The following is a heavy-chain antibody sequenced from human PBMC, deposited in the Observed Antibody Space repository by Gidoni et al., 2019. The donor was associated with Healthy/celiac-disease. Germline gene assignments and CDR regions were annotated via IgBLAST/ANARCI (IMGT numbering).Heavy chain of an antibody. J-gene: IGHJ4*02. V-gene: IGHV3-21*01. Sequence: EVQLVESGGGLVKPGGSLRLSCAAPGFTSGSYSLNWVLPAPGKGREWTSSISSSSSYIYYADSVKGRFTISRDNAKNSLYLQMNSLRAEDTAVYYCARGGVRGGDYWGQGTLVTVSS. CDR2: ISSSSSYI. CDR3: ARGGVRGGDY. CDR1: GFTSGSYS. D-gene: IGHD3-10*01.